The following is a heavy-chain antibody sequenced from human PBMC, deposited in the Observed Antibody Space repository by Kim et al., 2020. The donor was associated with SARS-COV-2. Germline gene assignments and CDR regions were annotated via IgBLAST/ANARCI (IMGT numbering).Heavy chain of an antibody. D-gene: IGHD6-6*01. V-gene: IGHV3-33*01. Sequence: ADTRKGRLTIYRDNAKNTLYLQINSLGAEDTAVYYCARVLAARPHYGMDVWGQGTTVTVSS. J-gene: IGHJ6*02. CDR3: ARVLAARPHYGMDV.